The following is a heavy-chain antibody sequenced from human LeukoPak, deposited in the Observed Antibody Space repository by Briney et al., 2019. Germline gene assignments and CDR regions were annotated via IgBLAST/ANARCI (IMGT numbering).Heavy chain of an antibody. CDR2: ISGSGGST. CDR1: GFTFSNYA. CDR3: AKDSGYSSGWSPYYFDY. V-gene: IGHV3-23*01. Sequence: PGGSLRLSCAASGFTFSNYAMSWVRQAPGKGLEWVSAISGSGGSTYYADSVKGRFTISRDNSKNTLYLQMNSLRAEDTAVYYCAKDSGYSSGWSPYYFDYWGQGTLVTVSS. D-gene: IGHD6-19*01. J-gene: IGHJ4*02.